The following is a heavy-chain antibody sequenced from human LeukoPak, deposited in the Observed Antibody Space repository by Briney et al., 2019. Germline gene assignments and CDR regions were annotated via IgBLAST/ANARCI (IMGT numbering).Heavy chain of an antibody. J-gene: IGHJ3*02. V-gene: IGHV1-46*01. CDR3: ARSSAYYNEADI. CDR1: GYSFTSYY. Sequence: GASVKVSCKTSGYSFTSYYIHWVRQAPGQGLEWMGIINPSGGSTTYAQKFQGRLTMASDTPTSTVYMELSSLRSEDTAMYYCARSSAYYNEADIWGQGTMVTVSS. D-gene: IGHD1-26*01. CDR2: INPSGGST.